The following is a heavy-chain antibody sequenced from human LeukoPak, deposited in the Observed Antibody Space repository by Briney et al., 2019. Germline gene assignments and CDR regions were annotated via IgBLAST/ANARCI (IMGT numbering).Heavy chain of an antibody. J-gene: IGHJ3*02. CDR2: IYSGGNT. CDR3: ARDPEDYYESSAYYDGFDM. D-gene: IGHD3-22*01. V-gene: IGHV3-53*01. Sequence: PGGSLRLSCTVSGFTVSSNSMSWVRQAPGKGLEWVSFIYSGGNTHYSDSVKGRFTISRDNAKNSLYLQMNSLRAEDTAVYYCARDPEDYYESSAYYDGFDMWGQGTMVTVSS. CDR1: GFTVSSNS.